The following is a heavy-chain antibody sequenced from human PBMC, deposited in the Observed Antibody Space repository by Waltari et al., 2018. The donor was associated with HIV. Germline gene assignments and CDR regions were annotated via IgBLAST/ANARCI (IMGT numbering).Heavy chain of an antibody. J-gene: IGHJ4*02. CDR2: IVPTSDKT. CDR1: GGSFASYS. D-gene: IGHD3-10*01. V-gene: IGHV1-69*02. Sequence: QVQLVQSGAEVRKPGSSVQVSCKTSGGSFASYSIHWVRQAPGQGLEWMGRIVPTSDKTNYAQKSQGRGTITADRSTGTVYLEVTNLRPADTAIYYCATARETMGVDFDYWGQGTLITVSS. CDR3: ATARETMGVDFDY.